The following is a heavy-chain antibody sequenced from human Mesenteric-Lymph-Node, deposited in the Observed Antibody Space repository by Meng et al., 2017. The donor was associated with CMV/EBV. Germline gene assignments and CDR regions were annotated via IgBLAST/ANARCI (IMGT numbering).Heavy chain of an antibody. V-gene: IGHV3-21*01. CDR1: AFTFSSYS. CDR2: ISSSSSYI. CDR3: ARDPRPIHYYYGMDV. Sequence: GGSLRLSCAASAFTFSSYSMNWVRQAPGKGLEWVSSISSSSSYIYYADSVKGRFTISRDNAKNSLYLQMNSLRAEDTAVYYCARDPRPIHYYYGMDVWGQGTTVTVSS. D-gene: IGHD2-21*01. J-gene: IGHJ6*02.